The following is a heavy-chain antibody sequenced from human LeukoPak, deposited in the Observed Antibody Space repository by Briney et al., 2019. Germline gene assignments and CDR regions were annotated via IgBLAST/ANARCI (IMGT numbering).Heavy chain of an antibody. V-gene: IGHV1-69*10. D-gene: IGHD1-26*01. J-gene: IGHJ3*02. Sequence: ASVKVSCKASGGTISSYAISWVRQAPGQGLEWMGGIIPIFGIANYAQKFQGRVTITADKSTSTAYMELSSLRSEDTAVYYCASVSSSGGYSGSHDAFDIWGQGTMVTVSS. CDR3: ASVSSSGGYSGSHDAFDI. CDR1: GGTISSYA. CDR2: IIPIFGIA.